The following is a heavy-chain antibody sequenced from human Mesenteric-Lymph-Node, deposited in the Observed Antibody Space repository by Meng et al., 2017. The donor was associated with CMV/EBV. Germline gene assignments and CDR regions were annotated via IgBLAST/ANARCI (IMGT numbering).Heavy chain of an antibody. V-gene: IGHV3-49*04. Sequence: GGSLRPSCIVSGFTFGDYAMSWVRQAPGKGLEWVCFIGSKTYSGTTEYAAAVKGRSAISRDDAKSIAYLQMDGLKTEDTAVYYCTRSRKWGSDFDYWGQGTLVTVSS. CDR2: IGSKTYSGTT. D-gene: IGHD2-8*01. CDR3: TRSRKWGSDFDY. CDR1: GFTFGDYA. J-gene: IGHJ4*02.